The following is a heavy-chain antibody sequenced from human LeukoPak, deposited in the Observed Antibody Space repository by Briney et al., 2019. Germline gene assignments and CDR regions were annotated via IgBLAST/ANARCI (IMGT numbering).Heavy chain of an antibody. CDR1: GFTFSSYV. V-gene: IGHV3-23*01. Sequence: GGSLRLSCAASGFTFSSYVMSWVRQAPGKGLEWVSTISGSGGSTYYADSVKGRFTISRDNSKNTLYLQMNSLRAEDTAVYYCASRFVYSSSWAEVYWGQGTLVTVSS. D-gene: IGHD6-6*01. J-gene: IGHJ4*02. CDR2: ISGSGGST. CDR3: ASRFVYSSSWAEVY.